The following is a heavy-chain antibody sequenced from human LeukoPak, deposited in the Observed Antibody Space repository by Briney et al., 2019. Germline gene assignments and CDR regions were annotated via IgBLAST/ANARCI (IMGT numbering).Heavy chain of an antibody. CDR3: ASARYDILTGYWFDP. J-gene: IGHJ5*02. CDR2: IYHSGST. Sequence: PSETLSLTCAVSGYSISSGYYWGWIRQPPGKGLEWIGSIYHSGSTYYNPSLKSQVTISVDTSKTQSSLKRSSVTAADTAVYYCASARYDILTGYWFDPGGQGTLLTVSS. D-gene: IGHD3-9*01. CDR1: GYSISSGYY. V-gene: IGHV4-38-2*01.